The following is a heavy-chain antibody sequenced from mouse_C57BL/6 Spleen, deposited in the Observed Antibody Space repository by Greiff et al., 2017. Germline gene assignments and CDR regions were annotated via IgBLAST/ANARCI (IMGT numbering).Heavy chain of an antibody. Sequence: VQLQQSGAELVRPGASVKLSCKASGYTFTDYYINWVKQRPGQGLEWIARIYPGSGNTYYNEKFKGKATLTAEKSSSTAYMQLSSLTSEDSAVYVCARSEAWFAYWGQGTLVTVSA. J-gene: IGHJ3*01. CDR1: GYTFTDYY. CDR3: ARSEAWFAY. V-gene: IGHV1-76*01. CDR2: IYPGSGNT.